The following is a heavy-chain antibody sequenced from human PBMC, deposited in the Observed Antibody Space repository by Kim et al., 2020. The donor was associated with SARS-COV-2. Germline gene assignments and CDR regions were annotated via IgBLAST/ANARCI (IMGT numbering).Heavy chain of an antibody. D-gene: IGHD5-12*01. CDR2: ISGSGGSGGNT. Sequence: GGSLRLSCVVSGFTLSTYAMSWVRQAPGKGLEWISAISGSGGSGGNTYYADSVKGRFTISSDNSKNSLYLQMDTLRADDTAIYYCAKGFRGYDSYFDYWGQGTLVTVSS. V-gene: IGHV3-23*01. CDR3: AKGFRGYDSYFDY. J-gene: IGHJ4*02. CDR1: GFTLSTYA.